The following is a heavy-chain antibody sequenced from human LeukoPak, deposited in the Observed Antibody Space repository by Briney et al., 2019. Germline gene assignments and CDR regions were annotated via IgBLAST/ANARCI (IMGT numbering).Heavy chain of an antibody. CDR3: AGGSGWLIDY. V-gene: IGHV3-7*04. CDR1: GFTFSSYW. J-gene: IGHJ4*02. CDR2: IKKDGSEE. D-gene: IGHD6-19*01. Sequence: GGSLRLSCAASGFTFSSYWMNWVRQAPGKGLEWVANIKKDGSEENYVDSVKGRFTISRDKAKKKLYLQMNSLRAEDTAVYYCAGGSGWLIDYWGQGTLVTVSS.